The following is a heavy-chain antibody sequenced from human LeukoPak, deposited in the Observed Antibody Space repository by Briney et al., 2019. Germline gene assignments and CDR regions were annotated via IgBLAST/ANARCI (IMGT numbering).Heavy chain of an antibody. Sequence: GGSLRLSCAASGFTFSSYSMNWVRQAPGKGLEWVSSISSSSSYIYYADSVKGRFTISRDNAKNSLYLQMNSLRAEDTAVYYCAREGRYCSSTSCFDCWGQGTLVTVSS. CDR2: ISSSSSYI. CDR1: GFTFSSYS. CDR3: AREGRYCSSTSCFDC. D-gene: IGHD2-2*01. V-gene: IGHV3-21*01. J-gene: IGHJ4*02.